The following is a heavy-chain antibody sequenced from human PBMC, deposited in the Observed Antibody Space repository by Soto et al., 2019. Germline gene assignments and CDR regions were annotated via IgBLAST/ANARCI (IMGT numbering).Heavy chain of an antibody. CDR2: ALYDGTNQ. CDR3: ARDSGRATGTSRHTFDF. V-gene: IGHV3-30-3*01. D-gene: IGHD1-1*01. Sequence: PVGSLRLSCSASGFTFRSYAMHWVRQAPGKGLEWVAVALYDGTNQYYADSVKGRFTISRDSSGNTLFLQMNSVTNEDTAVYFCARDSGRATGTSRHTFDFWGQGTLVTVSS. J-gene: IGHJ4*02. CDR1: GFTFRSYA.